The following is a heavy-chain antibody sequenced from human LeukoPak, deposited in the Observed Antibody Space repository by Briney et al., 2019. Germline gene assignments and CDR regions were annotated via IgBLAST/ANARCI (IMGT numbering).Heavy chain of an antibody. CDR1: GGSISSYY. D-gene: IGHD3-10*01. V-gene: IGHV4-59*01. CDR2: IYYSGST. Sequence: SETLSLTCTVSGGSISSYYWSWIRQPPGKGLEWIGYIYYSGSTNYNPSLKSRVTISVDTSKNQFSLKLSSVTAADTAMYYCARGRQPGYFQHWGQGTLVTVSS. CDR3: ARGRQPGYFQH. J-gene: IGHJ1*01.